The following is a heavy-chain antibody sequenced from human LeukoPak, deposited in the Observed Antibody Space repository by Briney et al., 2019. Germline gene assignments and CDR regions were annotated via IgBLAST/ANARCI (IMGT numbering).Heavy chain of an antibody. V-gene: IGHV3-48*03. CDR3: ARENSGYDGGFDY. J-gene: IGHJ4*02. Sequence: GGSLRLSCTTSGFTFRSYVKSWVRQAPGTGLEWVSYISDVGTTYYADSVKGRFTISRDNAKNSLFLQMNSLRAEDTAVYFCARENSGYDGGFDYWGQGTLVTVSS. D-gene: IGHD5-12*01. CDR1: GFTFRSYV. CDR2: ISDVGTT.